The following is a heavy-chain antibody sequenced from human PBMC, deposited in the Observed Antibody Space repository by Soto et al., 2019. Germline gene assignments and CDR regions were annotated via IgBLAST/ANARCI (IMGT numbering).Heavy chain of an antibody. CDR1: GDTFSSYA. J-gene: IGHJ4*02. Sequence: GASVKVSCKASGDTFSSYAISWVRQYPGQGLEWMGGIIPIFGTANYAQKFQGRVTITADESTSTAYMELSSLRSEDTAVYYCRTSPPGYSSSWYEFDYWGQGTLVTVSS. D-gene: IGHD6-13*01. V-gene: IGHV1-69*13. CDR3: RTSPPGYSSSWYEFDY. CDR2: IIPIFGTA.